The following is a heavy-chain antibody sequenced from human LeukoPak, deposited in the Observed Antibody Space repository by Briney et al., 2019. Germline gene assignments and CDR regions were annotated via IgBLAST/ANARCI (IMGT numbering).Heavy chain of an antibody. CDR2: IYTSGST. D-gene: IGHD1-1*01. J-gene: IGHJ4*02. Sequence: SETLSLTCTVSGGSIRSYYWSWIRQPAGKGLEWIGRIYTSGSTNYNPSLKSRVTISVDKSKNQFSLKLSSVTAADTAVYYCARTSAWNGAPSVWGQGTLVTVSS. CDR3: ARTSAWNGAPSV. CDR1: GGSIRSYY. V-gene: IGHV4-4*07.